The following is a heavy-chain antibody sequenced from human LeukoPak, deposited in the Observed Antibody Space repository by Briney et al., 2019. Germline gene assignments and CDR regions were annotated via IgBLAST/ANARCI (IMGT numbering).Heavy chain of an antibody. CDR3: AKDLRYGRDFDH. J-gene: IGHJ4*02. Sequence: PGGSLRLSCAASGFTFSNYGMHWVRQAPGKGLEWVAFIRYDGTNKYYADSVKGRFTISRDNSKNTLYLQMNSLRAEDTAVYYCAKDLRYGRDFDHWGQGTLVTVSS. CDR2: IRYDGTNK. D-gene: IGHD5-18*01. CDR1: GFTFSNYG. V-gene: IGHV3-30*02.